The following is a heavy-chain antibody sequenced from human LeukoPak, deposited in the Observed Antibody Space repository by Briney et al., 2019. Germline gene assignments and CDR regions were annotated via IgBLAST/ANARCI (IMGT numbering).Heavy chain of an antibody. D-gene: IGHD1-26*01. Sequence: GGSLRLSCAASGFSFSTHAMGWVRQAPGKGLEWVSVISGSGDNTYQADSVKGRFIISRDNSNNTLSVQMNSLRAEDTAVYYCVKGAKYSGSSVDYFYMDVWAKGTTVTVSS. J-gene: IGHJ6*03. V-gene: IGHV3-23*01. CDR2: ISGSGDNT. CDR3: VKGAKYSGSSVDYFYMDV. CDR1: GFSFSTHA.